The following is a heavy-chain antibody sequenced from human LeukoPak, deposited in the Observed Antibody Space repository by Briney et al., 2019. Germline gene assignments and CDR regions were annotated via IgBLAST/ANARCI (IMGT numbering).Heavy chain of an antibody. CDR1: GFSFGNFW. J-gene: IGHJ4*02. D-gene: IGHD2-8*02. CDR2: MKGDGSPT. Sequence: GGSLRLSCAASGFSFGNFWMSWVRQAPGRGLQWVASMKGDGSPTYYVDSVEGRFIISRDNARNSLYLQMNSLRAEDTAVYYCARLFGGVTTFDYWGQGALVTVSS. V-gene: IGHV3-7*01. CDR3: ARLFGGVTTFDY.